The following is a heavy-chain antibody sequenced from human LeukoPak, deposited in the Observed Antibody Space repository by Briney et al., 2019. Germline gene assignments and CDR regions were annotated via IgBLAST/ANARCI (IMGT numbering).Heavy chain of an antibody. CDR1: GYSFTSYG. CDR3: ARDMGEVYSSGWGGNAFDI. V-gene: IGHV1-18*01. CDR2: ISGYNSNG. J-gene: IGHJ3*02. D-gene: IGHD6-19*01. Sequence: ASVKVSCKASGYSFTSYGISWVRQAPGQGLEWMGWISGYNSNGDFAQKLQDRVTMTTDTSTSTAYMELRSLRSDDTAVYYCARDMGEVYSSGWGGNAFDIWGQGTMVTVSS.